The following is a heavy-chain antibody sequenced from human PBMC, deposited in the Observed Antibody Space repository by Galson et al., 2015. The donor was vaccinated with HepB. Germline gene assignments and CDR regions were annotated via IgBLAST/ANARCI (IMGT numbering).Heavy chain of an antibody. V-gene: IGHV1-3*01. CDR2: INAGNGNT. J-gene: IGHJ5*02. CDR3: ARGAREGYGDLNWFDP. D-gene: IGHD4-17*01. CDR1: GYTFTSYA. Sequence: SVKVSCKASGYTFTSYAMHWVRQAPGQRLEWMGWINAGNGNTKYSQKFQGRVTITRDTSASTAYMELSSLRSEDTAVYYCARGAREGYGDLNWFDPWGQGTLVTVSS.